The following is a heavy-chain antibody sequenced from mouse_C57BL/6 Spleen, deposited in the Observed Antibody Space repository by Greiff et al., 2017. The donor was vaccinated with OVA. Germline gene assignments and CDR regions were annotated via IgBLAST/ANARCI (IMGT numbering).Heavy chain of an antibody. J-gene: IGHJ4*01. CDR2: IYPGDGDT. CDR3: ARWAIYDGKGAMDY. D-gene: IGHD2-1*01. CDR1: GYAFSSSW. V-gene: IGHV1-82*01. Sequence: VHLVESGPELVKPGASVKISCKASGYAFSSSWMNWVKQRPGKGLEWIGRIYPGDGDTNYNGKFKGKATLTADKSSSTAYMQLSSLTSEDSAVYFGARWAIYDGKGAMDYWGQGTSVTVSS.